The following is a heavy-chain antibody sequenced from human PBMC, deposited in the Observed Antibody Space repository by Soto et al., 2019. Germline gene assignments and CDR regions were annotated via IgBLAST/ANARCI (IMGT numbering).Heavy chain of an antibody. Sequence: SETLSLTCTVSGGSISSGDYYWSWIRQPPGKGLEWIWYIYYSGSTYYNPSLKSRVTISVDTSKNQFSLKLSSVTAADTAVYYCAREGRQYGSGDDAFDIWGQGTMVTVSS. CDR1: GGSISSGDYY. CDR3: AREGRQYGSGDDAFDI. V-gene: IGHV4-30-4*01. CDR2: IYYSGST. D-gene: IGHD3-10*01. J-gene: IGHJ3*02.